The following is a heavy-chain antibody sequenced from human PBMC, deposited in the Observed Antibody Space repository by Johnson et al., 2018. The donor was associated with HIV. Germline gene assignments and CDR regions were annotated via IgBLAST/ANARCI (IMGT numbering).Heavy chain of an antibody. CDR2: ISYDGSNK. CDR1: GFTFSSYA. V-gene: IGHV3-30*04. J-gene: IGHJ3*02. D-gene: IGHD3-22*01. CDR3: AKDQHYYDSRNGGAFDI. Sequence: VESGGGVVQPGRSLRLSCAASGFTFSSYAMHWVRQAPGKGLEWVAVISYDGSNKNYVDSVKGRFTISRDNSKNTLYLQMNSLRAEDTAVYYCAKDQHYYDSRNGGAFDIWGQGEMVTVSS.